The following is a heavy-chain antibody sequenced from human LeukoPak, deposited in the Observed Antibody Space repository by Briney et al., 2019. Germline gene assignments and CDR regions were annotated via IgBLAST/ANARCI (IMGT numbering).Heavy chain of an antibody. V-gene: IGHV4-39*01. CDR3: ARQDIWFGELVV. CDR1: GGSISRSAYY. Sequence: SETLSLTCIVSGGSISRSAYYWGWLRQPPGKGLEWIGSISDSGSTYYSPSLKSRVTISVDTSKNQFSLKLRLATAADTAVYYCARQDIWFGELVVWGQGTTVTVSS. J-gene: IGHJ6*02. D-gene: IGHD3-10*01. CDR2: ISDSGST.